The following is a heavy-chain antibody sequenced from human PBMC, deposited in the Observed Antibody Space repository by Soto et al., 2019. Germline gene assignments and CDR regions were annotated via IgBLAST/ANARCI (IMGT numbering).Heavy chain of an antibody. D-gene: IGHD2-21*02. CDR1: TFSSYA. V-gene: IGHV4-39*01. CDR3: ARHPSDFWFDP. Sequence: TFSSYAMSLIRQPPGKGLEWIGSIYYSGSTYYNPSLKSRVTVSVDTSKNQFSLKLSSVTAADTAVYYCARHPSDFWFDPWGQGTLVTVSS. CDR2: IYYSGST. J-gene: IGHJ5*02.